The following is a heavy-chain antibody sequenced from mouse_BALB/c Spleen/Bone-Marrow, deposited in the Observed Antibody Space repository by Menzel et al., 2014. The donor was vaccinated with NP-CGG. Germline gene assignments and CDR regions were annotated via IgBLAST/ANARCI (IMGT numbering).Heavy chain of an antibody. CDR1: GFSLPSYG. CDR3: AKGPNWDGYFDY. V-gene: IGHV2-3*01. J-gene: IGHJ2*01. Sequence: VQLQQSGPGLVAPSQSLSITCSVSGFSLPSYGVSWVRQPPGKDLEWLGVIWGDGSTNYHSALISRLSISKDNSKSQVFLKLNSLQADDTATYYCAKGPNWDGYFDYWGQGTTLTVSS. CDR2: IWGDGST. D-gene: IGHD4-1*01.